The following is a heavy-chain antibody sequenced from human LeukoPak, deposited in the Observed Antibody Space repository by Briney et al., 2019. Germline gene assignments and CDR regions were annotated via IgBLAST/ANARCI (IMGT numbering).Heavy chain of an antibody. CDR1: GFTFDDYA. Sequence: GRSLRLSCAASGFTFDDYAMHWVRQAPGKGLEWVSGISWNSGSIGYADSVKGRFTISRDNAKNSLYLQMNSLRAEDMALYYCAKAPTRDSGSRPYHFDYWGQGTLVTVSS. D-gene: IGHD1-26*01. CDR3: AKAPTRDSGSRPYHFDY. J-gene: IGHJ4*02. V-gene: IGHV3-9*03. CDR2: ISWNSGSI.